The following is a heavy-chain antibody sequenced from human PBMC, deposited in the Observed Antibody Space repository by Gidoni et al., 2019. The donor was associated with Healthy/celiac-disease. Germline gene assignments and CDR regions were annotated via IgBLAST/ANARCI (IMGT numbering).Heavy chain of an antibody. CDR3: ARDSVTMVRGVITNWFDP. Sequence: VQLQESGPGLVKPSETLSLSCTVSGGFVSSGSYYWSWIRQPPGKGLEWIGYIYYSGSTNYNPSLKSRVTISVDTSKNQFSLKLSSVTAADTAVYYCARDSVTMVRGVITNWFDPWGQGTLVTVSS. CDR2: IYYSGST. J-gene: IGHJ5*02. V-gene: IGHV4-61*01. CDR1: GGFVSSGSYY. D-gene: IGHD3-10*01.